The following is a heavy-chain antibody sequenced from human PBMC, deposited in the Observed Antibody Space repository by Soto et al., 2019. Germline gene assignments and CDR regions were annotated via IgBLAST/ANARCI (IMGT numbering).Heavy chain of an antibody. CDR1: GYTFTSYG. V-gene: IGHV1-18*01. Sequence: QVQLVQSGAEVKKPGASVKVCCKASGYTFTSYGIIWVRQAPGQGLEWMGWISAYNGNTNYAQKLQGRVTMTTDTSTSTAYMELRSLITDDTAVYYCARVSGDIVVVPAATPYYYYGMDVWGQGTTVTFSS. CDR2: ISAYNGNT. CDR3: ARVSGDIVVVPAATPYYYYGMDV. J-gene: IGHJ6*02. D-gene: IGHD2-2*01.